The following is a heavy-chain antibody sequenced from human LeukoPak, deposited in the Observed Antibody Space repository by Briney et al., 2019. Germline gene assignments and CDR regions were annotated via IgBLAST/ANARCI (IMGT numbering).Heavy chain of an antibody. D-gene: IGHD3-22*01. J-gene: IGHJ6*02. Sequence: ASVKVSCKASGYTFTSYYMHWVRLAPGQGLEWMGITNPSGGSTSYAQKFQGRVTVTRDTSTSTVYMELSSLRSEDTAVYYCARGGYYDSSGYPNGGYYGMDVWGQGTTVTVSS. CDR1: GYTFTSYY. V-gene: IGHV1-46*01. CDR3: ARGGYYDSSGYPNGGYYGMDV. CDR2: TNPSGGST.